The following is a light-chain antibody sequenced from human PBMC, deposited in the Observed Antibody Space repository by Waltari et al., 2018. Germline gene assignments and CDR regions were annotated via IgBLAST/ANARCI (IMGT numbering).Light chain of an antibody. CDR3: QQYNSYLVT. CDR1: KRISSW. CDR2: KAS. J-gene: IGKJ2*01. V-gene: IGKV1-5*03. Sequence: DIQMTQSPSTLSASVGDRVTITCRASKRISSWLAWYQQNPGKAPKLLIYKASSLESGVPSRFSGSGAGTEFTLTISSLQPDDVATYYCQQYNSYLVTFGQGTKLEIK.